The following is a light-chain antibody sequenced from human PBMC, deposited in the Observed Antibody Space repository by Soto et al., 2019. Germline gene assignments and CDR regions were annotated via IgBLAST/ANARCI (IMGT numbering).Light chain of an antibody. J-gene: IGKJ4*01. CDR2: DAF. V-gene: IGKV3-11*01. CDR1: QSVSSY. Sequence: IVVTQSPATLSLTPGERATLSCRASQSVSSYLAWYQRKPGQAPRLLIYDAFNRATGIPARFSGSGSGTAFTLTIRSLEPEDFAVYHCQPRTNWPLTFGGRTKVDI. CDR3: QPRTNWPLT.